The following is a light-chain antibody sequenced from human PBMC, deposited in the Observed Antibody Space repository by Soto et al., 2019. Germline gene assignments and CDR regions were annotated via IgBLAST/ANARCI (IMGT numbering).Light chain of an antibody. J-gene: IGKJ5*01. CDR2: DAS. Sequence: EIVLTQSPATLSLSPGERATLSCRASQSVSSYLAWYQQKPGQAPRLLIYDASNRATGIPARFSGSGSGTGFTLTISSLEPEDFAVYYCQQSSNWPPITFGQGTRLEIK. CDR1: QSVSSY. CDR3: QQSSNWPPIT. V-gene: IGKV3-11*01.